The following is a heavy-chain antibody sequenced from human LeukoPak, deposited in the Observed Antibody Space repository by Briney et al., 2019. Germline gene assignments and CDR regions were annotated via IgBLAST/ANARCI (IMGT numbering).Heavy chain of an antibody. CDR2: IFPGDSGT. V-gene: IGHV5-51*01. J-gene: IGHJ3*02. CDR1: GYGVTTYW. Sequence: GESLMIPCKASGYGVTTYWIGWVRQMPGKGREWMGLIFPGDSGTTYCPPSQGQVSIFADKSTRTAYLPRSSLQPSHTPMYYCARDMRGKAGSGYNSDWSDLDDAFDIWGQGTMVTVSS. CDR3: ARDMRGKAGSGYNSDWSDLDDAFDI. D-gene: IGHD6-19*01.